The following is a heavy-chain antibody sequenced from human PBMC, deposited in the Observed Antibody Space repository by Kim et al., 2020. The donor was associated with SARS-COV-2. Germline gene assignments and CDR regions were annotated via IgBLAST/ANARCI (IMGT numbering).Heavy chain of an antibody. CDR3: AGTARGANFDY. Sequence: NYDPSLRSRVTISVDTSKNQFSLKLSSVTAADTAVYYCAGTARGANFDYWGRGALVTVSS. V-gene: IGHV4-4*09. J-gene: IGHJ4*02. D-gene: IGHD1-26*01.